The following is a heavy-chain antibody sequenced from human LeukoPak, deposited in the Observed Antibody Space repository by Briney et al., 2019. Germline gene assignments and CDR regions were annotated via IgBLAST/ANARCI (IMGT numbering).Heavy chain of an antibody. CDR3: AKSGGYGRIDY. V-gene: IGHV4-59*05. J-gene: IGHJ4*01. D-gene: IGHD6-25*01. CDR2: IYSSGST. CDR1: GVSVSTYY. Sequence: SETLSLTCTVSGVSVSTYYWGWIRQPPGKGLEWIGSIYSSGSTYYNSSLKSRVTISIDTSKNQVSLKMSSVTAADTAVYYCAKSGGYGRIDYWGQGTLVTVSS.